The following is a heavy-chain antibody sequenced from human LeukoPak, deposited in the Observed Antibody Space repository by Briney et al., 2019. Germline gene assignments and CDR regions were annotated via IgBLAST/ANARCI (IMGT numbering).Heavy chain of an antibody. D-gene: IGHD6-13*01. J-gene: IGHJ5*02. CDR3: ARDAAVGINWFDP. CDR2: FYTSVST. V-gene: IGHV4-4*07. CDR1: GGSISSYY. Sequence: SETLSLTCTVSGGSISSYYWSWIRQPAGKGLEWIGRFYTSVSTNYNPSPKSRVTMSVDTSKNQFSLKLSSVTAADTAVYYCARDAAVGINWFDPWGQGTLVTVSS.